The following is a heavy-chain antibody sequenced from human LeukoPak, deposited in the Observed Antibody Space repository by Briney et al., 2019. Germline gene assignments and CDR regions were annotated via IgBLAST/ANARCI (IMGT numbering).Heavy chain of an antibody. Sequence: SSQTLSLTCTVSGGSISSGGYYWSWIHQHPGKGLEWIGYIYYSGSTYYNPSLKSRVTISVDTSKNQFSLKLSSVTAADTAVYYCASSEAAMGRNFDYWGQGTLVTVSS. CDR1: GGSISSGGYY. J-gene: IGHJ4*02. D-gene: IGHD5-18*01. CDR2: IYYSGST. CDR3: ASSEAAMGRNFDY. V-gene: IGHV4-31*03.